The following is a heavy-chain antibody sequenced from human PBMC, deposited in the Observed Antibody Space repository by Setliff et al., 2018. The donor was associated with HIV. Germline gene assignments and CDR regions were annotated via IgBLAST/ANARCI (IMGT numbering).Heavy chain of an antibody. J-gene: IGHJ4*02. CDR2: INWNGGST. D-gene: IGHD3-22*01. V-gene: IGHV3-20*04. CDR3: VRDFSTYYSIDS. CDR1: GFTFEDYG. Sequence: GGSLRLSCAVSGFTFEDYGMSWVRQAPGKGLEWVSGINWNGGSTGYVDSVKGRFTISRDNAKNSLYLQMNSLRAEDMALYYCVRDFSTYYSIDSWGQGTLVTVSS.